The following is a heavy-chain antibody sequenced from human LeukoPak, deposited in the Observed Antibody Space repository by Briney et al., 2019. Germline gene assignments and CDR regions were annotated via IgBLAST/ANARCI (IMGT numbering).Heavy chain of an antibody. V-gene: IGHV3-30*18. D-gene: IGHD3-16*01. Sequence: GGSLRLSCAASGFSFSSYGMHWVRQAPGKGLEWVAVISYDGSNKYYADSVKGRFTTSRDNSKNTLYLQMNSLRAEDTAVYYCAKDGGLYYFDYWGQGTLVTVSS. J-gene: IGHJ4*02. CDR2: ISYDGSNK. CDR1: GFSFSSYG. CDR3: AKDGGLYYFDY.